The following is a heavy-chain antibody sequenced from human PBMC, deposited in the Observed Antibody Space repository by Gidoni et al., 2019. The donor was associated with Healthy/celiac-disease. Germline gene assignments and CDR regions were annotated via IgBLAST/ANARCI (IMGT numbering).Heavy chain of an antibody. CDR1: GFTFSSYG. CDR2: IWYDGSNK. Sequence: QVQLVESGGGVVQPGRSLRLSCAASGFTFSSYGMHWVRQAPGKGLEWVAVIWYDGSNKYYADSVKGRFTISRDNSKNTLYLQMNSLRAEDTAVYYCARDDYSGSYYWLGYWGQGTLVTVSS. J-gene: IGHJ4*02. V-gene: IGHV3-33*01. D-gene: IGHD1-26*01. CDR3: ARDDYSGSYYWLGY.